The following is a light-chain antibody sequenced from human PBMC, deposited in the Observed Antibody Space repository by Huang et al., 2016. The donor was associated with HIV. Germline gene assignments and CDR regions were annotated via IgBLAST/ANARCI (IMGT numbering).Light chain of an antibody. CDR3: QQYYSTPQT. CDR2: AAY. V-gene: IGKV1-NL1*01. CDR1: QCISNS. Sequence: DIQMTQSPSSLSASVGDRVTITCRASQCISNSLAWYQQKPGKVPKLPLYAAYRLESGVPSKFSGSGSGTDYTLTISSLQPEDFATYYCQQYYSTPQTFGQGTKVEIK. J-gene: IGKJ1*01.